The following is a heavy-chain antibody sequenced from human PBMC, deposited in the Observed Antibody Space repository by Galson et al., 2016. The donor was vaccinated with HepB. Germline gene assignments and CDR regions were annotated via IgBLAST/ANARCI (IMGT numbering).Heavy chain of an antibody. CDR3: ARAGGTTSIFAFDL. J-gene: IGHJ3*01. CDR1: GYTFSSYI. Sequence: SLRLSCAASGYTFSSYIINWVRQAPGKGLEWVSVISYLGISQDYADSVKGRFTISRDDSKNTLYLQLNGLRPEDTAVYYCARAGGTTSIFAFDLWGRGTLVTVSS. V-gene: IGHV3-30-3*02. CDR2: ISYLGISQ. D-gene: IGHD1-14*01.